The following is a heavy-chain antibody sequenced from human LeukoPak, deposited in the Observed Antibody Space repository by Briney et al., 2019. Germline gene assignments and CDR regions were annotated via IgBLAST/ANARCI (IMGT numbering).Heavy chain of an antibody. D-gene: IGHD3-3*01. Sequence: SETLSLTCTVSGGSISSRSYYWGWIRQPPGKGLEWIGKISDSGNTYYSPSLRSRVTISIDMSKNQFSLKLSSVTATDTAVYYCAKSITIFGVVLHKVPDYWGQGTLVTVSS. J-gene: IGHJ4*02. CDR1: GGSISSRSYY. CDR3: AKSITIFGVVLHKVPDY. V-gene: IGHV4-39*01. CDR2: ISDSGNT.